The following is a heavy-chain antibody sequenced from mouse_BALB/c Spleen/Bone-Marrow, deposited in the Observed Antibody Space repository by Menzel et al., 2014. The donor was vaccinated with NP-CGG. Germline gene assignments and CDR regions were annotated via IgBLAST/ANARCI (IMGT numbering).Heavy chain of an antibody. CDR3: ARNYYGIPYYFDY. CDR2: IWHGGST. D-gene: IGHD1-1*01. J-gene: IGHJ2*01. Sequence: VKLVESGPGLVAPSQSLSITCTVSGFSLSRYNVHWVRQPPGKGLEWLGMIWHGGSTDYNSALKSRLSISKDNSKSQVFLKMNSLQTDDTAMYYCARNYYGIPYYFDYWGQGTTLTVSS. CDR1: GFSLSRYN. V-gene: IGHV2-6-4*01.